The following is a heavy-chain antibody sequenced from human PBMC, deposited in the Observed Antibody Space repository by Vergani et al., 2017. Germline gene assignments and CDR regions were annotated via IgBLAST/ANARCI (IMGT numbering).Heavy chain of an antibody. CDR2: IKSKTDGGTT. V-gene: IGHV3-15*01. D-gene: IGHD4-17*01. Sequence: EVQLVESGGGLVKPGGSLRLSCAASGFTFSNAWMSWVRQAPGKGLEWVGRIKSKTDGGTTDYAAPVKGRFTISRDDSKNTLYLQMNSLKTEDTAVYYCTTDRGDYEXFDYWGQGTLVTVSS. J-gene: IGHJ4*02. CDR3: TTDRGDYEXFDY. CDR1: GFTFSNAW.